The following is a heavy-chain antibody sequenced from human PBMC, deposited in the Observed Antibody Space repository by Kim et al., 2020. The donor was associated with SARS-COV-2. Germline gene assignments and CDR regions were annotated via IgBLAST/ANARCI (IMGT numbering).Heavy chain of an antibody. CDR3: AKGQYDYGSGSYPDY. J-gene: IGHJ4*02. CDR1: GFTFSSYA. Sequence: GGSLRLSCAASGFTFSSYAMHWVRQAPGKGLEWVSTISASVGTTYYADSVKGRFTIARDKSKNTLYLQMNSLRTEDTAVYYCAKGQYDYGSGSYPDYWGQGTLVTVSS. CDR2: ISASVGTT. D-gene: IGHD3-16*01. V-gene: IGHV3-23*01.